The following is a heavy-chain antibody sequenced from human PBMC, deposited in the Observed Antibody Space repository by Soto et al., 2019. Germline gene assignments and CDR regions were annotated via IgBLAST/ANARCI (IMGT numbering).Heavy chain of an antibody. CDR2: ISSSSSTI. D-gene: IGHD3-22*01. J-gene: IGHJ4*02. V-gene: IGHV3-48*02. Sequence: EVQLVESGGGLVQPGGSLRLSCAASGFTFSSYSMNWVRQAPGKGLEWVSYISSSSSTIYYADSVKGRFTISRDNAKNSLYLQMNSLRDEDTAVYYCAREGEVHYYDSSGYHWGQGTLVTVSS. CDR1: GFTFSSYS. CDR3: AREGEVHYYDSSGYH.